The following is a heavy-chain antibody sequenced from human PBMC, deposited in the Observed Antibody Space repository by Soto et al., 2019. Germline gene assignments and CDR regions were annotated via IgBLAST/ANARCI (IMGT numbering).Heavy chain of an antibody. CDR3: ARGYCSGGSCYPYDY. CDR2: INAGNGNT. Sequence: GASVKVSCKDSGDAFTSYAMHWVRQAPGQRLEWMGWINAGNGNTKYSQEFQGRVTITRDTSASTAYMELRSLRSEDTAVYYCARGYCSGGSCYPYDYWGQGTLVTVSS. J-gene: IGHJ4*02. CDR1: GDAFTSYA. D-gene: IGHD2-15*01. V-gene: IGHV1-3*01.